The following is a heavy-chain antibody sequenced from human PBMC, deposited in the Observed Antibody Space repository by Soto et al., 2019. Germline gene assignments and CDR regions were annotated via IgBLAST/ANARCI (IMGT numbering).Heavy chain of an antibody. J-gene: IGHJ6*02. D-gene: IGHD3-10*01. CDR1: GFTFSSYA. V-gene: IGHV3-30-3*01. CDR2: ISYDGSNK. Sequence: PGGSLRLSCAASGFTFSSYAMHWVRQAPGKGLEWVAVISYDGSNKYYADSVKGRFTISRDNSKNTLYLQMNSLRAEDTAVYYCARAPITYYYGSGSLYYYGMDVWGQGTTVTVSS. CDR3: ARAPITYYYGSGSLYYYGMDV.